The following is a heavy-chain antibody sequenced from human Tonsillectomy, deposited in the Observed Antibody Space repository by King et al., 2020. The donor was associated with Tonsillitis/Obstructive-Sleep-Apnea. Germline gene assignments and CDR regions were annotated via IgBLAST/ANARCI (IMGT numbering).Heavy chain of an antibody. V-gene: IGHV3-7*04. D-gene: IGHD3-3*01. Sequence: VQLVESGGGLVKPGGSLRLSCEASGFTFSSYWMTWVRQAPGKGLEWVANIKQDGSEKYYVDSVKGRFTISRDNAKNSLYLQMNSLRAEDTAVYYCARDSYGFWGGYSDYWGQGTLVTVSS. CDR3: ARDSYGFWGGYSDY. CDR1: GFTFSSYW. J-gene: IGHJ4*02. CDR2: IKQDGSEK.